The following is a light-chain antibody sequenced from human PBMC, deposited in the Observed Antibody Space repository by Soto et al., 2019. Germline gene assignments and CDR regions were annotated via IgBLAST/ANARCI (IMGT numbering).Light chain of an antibody. V-gene: IGKV1-13*02. J-gene: IGKJ4*01. CDR1: QGISSA. Sequence: AIQLTQSPSSLSASVRDRVTITCRASQGISSALAWYQQKPGKAPKLLIYDASSLERGVPSRFSGSGSGTDFDLTISSLQPEDFATYYCQQFNSSPLTFCGGTKVEIK. CDR3: QQFNSSPLT. CDR2: DAS.